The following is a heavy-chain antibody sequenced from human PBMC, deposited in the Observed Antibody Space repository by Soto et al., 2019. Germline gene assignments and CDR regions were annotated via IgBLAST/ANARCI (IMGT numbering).Heavy chain of an antibody. CDR3: VKFEGITFSYYYMDV. J-gene: IGHJ6*03. V-gene: IGHV3-23*01. Sequence: EVQLLESGGGLVQRGGSLRLSCAASGFTFSSYAMSWVRQAPGKGLEWVSGIGDNSAIAYYADSVKGRFTISRDTYKNTLYLQMNSLRAEDTAVYYCVKFEGITFSYYYMDVWGKGTTVTVSS. CDR1: GFTFSSYA. CDR2: IGDNSAIA.